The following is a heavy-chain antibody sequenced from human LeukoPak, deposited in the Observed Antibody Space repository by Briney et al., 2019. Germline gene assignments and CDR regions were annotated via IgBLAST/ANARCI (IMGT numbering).Heavy chain of an antibody. CDR3: ARSINYDLFDL. D-gene: IGHD3-3*01. J-gene: IGHJ2*01. CDR2: ISSDGSST. CDR1: GFSFGTYS. Sequence: GGSLRLSCAGSGFSFGTYSMNWVRQAPGKGLVWVSRISSDGSSTSYADSVKGRFTISRDNVKNTLSLQMNSLRAEDTAVYYCARSINYDLFDLWGRGTLVTVSS. V-gene: IGHV3-74*01.